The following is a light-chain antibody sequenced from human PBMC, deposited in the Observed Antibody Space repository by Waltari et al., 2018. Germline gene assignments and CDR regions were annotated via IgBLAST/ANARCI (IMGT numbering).Light chain of an antibody. V-gene: IGLV2-14*03. J-gene: IGLJ3*02. CDR1: SSDVGGSNW. CDR2: DVT. Sequence: QSALTQPASVSGSPGQSLTISCTGTSSDVGGSNWVPWYQQNPGRAPKLIIYDVTNRPSGVSNRFSGSKSGNTASLTISGLQAEDEADYYCSSYTSSITWVFGGGTKLTVL. CDR3: SSYTSSITWV.